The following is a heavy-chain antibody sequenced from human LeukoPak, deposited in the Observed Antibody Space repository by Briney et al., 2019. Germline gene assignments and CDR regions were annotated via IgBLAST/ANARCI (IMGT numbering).Heavy chain of an antibody. Sequence: GGSLRLSCAASGFTFSSYAMSWVRQAPGKGLEWVSAISGIGGSTYYADTVKGRFTISRDNSKNTLYLQMNSLRAEDTAVYYCATNWMGAYYDFWSGYWEFDYWGQGTLVTVSS. CDR1: GFTFSSYA. D-gene: IGHD3-3*01. V-gene: IGHV3-23*01. CDR2: ISGIGGST. J-gene: IGHJ4*02. CDR3: ATNWMGAYYDFWSGYWEFDY.